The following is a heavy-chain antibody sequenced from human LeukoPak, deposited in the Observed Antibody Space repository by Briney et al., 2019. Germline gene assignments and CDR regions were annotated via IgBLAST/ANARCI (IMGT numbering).Heavy chain of an antibody. J-gene: IGHJ6*03. D-gene: IGHD4-23*01. CDR2: INPNSGGT. CDR1: GYTFTSYG. V-gene: IGHV1-2*02. CDR3: ARTTTVVISDYYYMDV. Sequence: ASVKVSCKASGYTFTSYGISWVRQAPGQGLEWMGWINPNSGGTNYAQKFQGRVTMTRDTSISTAYMELSRLRSDDTAVYYCARTTTVVISDYYYMDVWGKGTTVTVSS.